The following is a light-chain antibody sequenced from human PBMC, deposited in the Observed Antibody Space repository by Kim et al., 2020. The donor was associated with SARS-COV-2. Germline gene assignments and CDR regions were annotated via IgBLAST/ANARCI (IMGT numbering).Light chain of an antibody. CDR1: NSGSKS. V-gene: IGLV3-21*03. CDR3: QVWDSSSDHPV. J-gene: IGLJ3*02. CDR2: DDS. Sequence: APGKTARITCGGNNSGSKSVHWDQQKPGQAAGLVIYDDSDRTSGPPGRFAGSNSGNTATLTISRVEAGDEADEDCQVWDSSSDHPVFGGGTQLTVL.